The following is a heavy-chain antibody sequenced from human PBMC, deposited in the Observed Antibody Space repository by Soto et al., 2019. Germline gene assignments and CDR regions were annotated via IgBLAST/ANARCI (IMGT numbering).Heavy chain of an antibody. V-gene: IGHV2-5*02. D-gene: IGHD3-10*01. CDR3: VHKDYYGSGSQTYYFDH. CDR1: GFSLSTRGMG. J-gene: IGHJ4*02. CDR2: IYWDNDR. Sequence: QITLKESGPTLVKPTQTLTLTCTFSGFSLSTRGMGVGWIRQPPGEALECLALIYWDNDRRYRPSLKSRLTITKDTSKNQVVLTMTNMDPLDTATYYCVHKDYYGSGSQTYYFDHWGQGILVTVSS.